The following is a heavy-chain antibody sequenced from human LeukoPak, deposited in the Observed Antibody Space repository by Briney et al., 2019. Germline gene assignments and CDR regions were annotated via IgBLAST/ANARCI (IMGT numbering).Heavy chain of an antibody. Sequence: PGGSLRLSCTASGFTFSSYGMHWVRQAPGKGLEWVAFIRYDGSNKYYADSVKGRITISRDNSKNTLYLQMNSLRAEDTAVYYCAKDRRIYYGSVSYHPFDYWGQGTLVTVSS. J-gene: IGHJ4*02. CDR3: AKDRRIYYGSVSYHPFDY. V-gene: IGHV3-30*02. CDR1: GFTFSSYG. CDR2: IRYDGSNK. D-gene: IGHD3-10*01.